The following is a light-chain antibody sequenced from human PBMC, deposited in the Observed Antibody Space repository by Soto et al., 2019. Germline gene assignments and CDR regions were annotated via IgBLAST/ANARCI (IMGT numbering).Light chain of an antibody. CDR2: AAT. CDR1: QSIGNY. J-gene: IGKJ2*01. V-gene: IGKV1-39*01. CDR3: QQTFRIVYT. Sequence: DIQMTQSPSSLSASVGDRVSITCRASQSIGNYLNWYQQKPGKAPNLLIYAATTLQTGVPSSFSGNGSGTDFTLTITNLRPEDIATYYCQQTFRIVYTFAQGNKLEI.